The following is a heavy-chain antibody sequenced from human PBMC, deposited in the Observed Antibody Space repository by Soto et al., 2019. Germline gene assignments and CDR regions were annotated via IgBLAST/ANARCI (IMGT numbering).Heavy chain of an antibody. V-gene: IGHV6-1*01. CDR3: AXDQRAGAGNYSYGGMDV. CDR2: SYYMATWYN. D-gene: IGHD6-25*01. Sequence: SQTPSLTCAISGDSVSSHSAAWNWIGQSPSRGLEWMGRSYYMATWYNNYAESVKSRLPINPDTFKYHFSLPLTSVPPEHPAVYYCAXDQRAGAGNYSYGGMDVWGQGTTVTVSS. J-gene: IGHJ6*02. CDR1: GDSVSSHSAA.